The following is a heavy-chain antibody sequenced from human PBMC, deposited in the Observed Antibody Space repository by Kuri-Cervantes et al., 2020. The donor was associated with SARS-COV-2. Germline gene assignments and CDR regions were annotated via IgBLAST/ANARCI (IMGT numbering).Heavy chain of an antibody. Sequence: GGSLRLSCAASGFTFSSYAMSWVRQAPGKGLEWVSAISGSGGSTYYADSVKGRFTISRDNSKNTLYLQMNSLRAEDTAVYYCAGVGRSSSYSLAARDYWGQGTPVTVSS. J-gene: IGHJ4*02. D-gene: IGHD6-6*01. CDR2: ISGSGGST. CDR3: AGVGRSSSYSLAARDY. CDR1: GFTFSSYA. V-gene: IGHV3-23*01.